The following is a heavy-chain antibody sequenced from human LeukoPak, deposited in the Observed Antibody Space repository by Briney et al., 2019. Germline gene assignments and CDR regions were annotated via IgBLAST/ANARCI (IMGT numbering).Heavy chain of an antibody. CDR2: TNPNSGGT. CDR3: AREEATVLTPGLAFDI. D-gene: IGHD4-23*01. CDR1: GYTFAGYY. V-gene: IGHV1-2*02. Sequence: ASVKVSCKASGYTFAGYYIHWVRQAPGQGLEWVGCTNPNSGGTNYAQNFQGRVTMTRDTSISTAYMELSSLRSDDTAVYYCAREEATVLTPGLAFDIWGQGTMVTVSS. J-gene: IGHJ3*02.